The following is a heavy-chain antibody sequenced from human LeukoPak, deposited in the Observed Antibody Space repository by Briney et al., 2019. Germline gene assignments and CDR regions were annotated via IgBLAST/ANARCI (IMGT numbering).Heavy chain of an antibody. CDR1: GFTFSSYG. Sequence: PTGGSLRLSCAASGFTFSSYGMHWVRQAPGKGLGWVAVIWYDGSNKYYADSVKGRFTISRDNSKNTLYLQMNSLRAEDTAVYYCAAVEVVAASFSNYWGQGTLVTVSS. J-gene: IGHJ4*02. CDR2: IWYDGSNK. V-gene: IGHV3-33*01. D-gene: IGHD2-15*01. CDR3: AAVEVVAASFSNY.